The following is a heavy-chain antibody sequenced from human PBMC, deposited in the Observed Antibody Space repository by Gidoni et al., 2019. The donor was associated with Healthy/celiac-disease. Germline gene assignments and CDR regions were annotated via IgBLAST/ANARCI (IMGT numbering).Heavy chain of an antibody. J-gene: IGHJ5*02. Sequence: EVQLVESGGGLLQPGGSLRLSCAASGFTFSSYSMNWVRQAPGKGLEWVSYISSSSSTIYYADSVKGRFTISRDNAKNSLYLQMNSLRAEDTAVYYCARDGGYSKPNWFDPWGQGTLVTVSS. CDR2: ISSSSSTI. D-gene: IGHD4-4*01. CDR1: GFTFSSYS. V-gene: IGHV3-48*01. CDR3: ARDGGYSKPNWFDP.